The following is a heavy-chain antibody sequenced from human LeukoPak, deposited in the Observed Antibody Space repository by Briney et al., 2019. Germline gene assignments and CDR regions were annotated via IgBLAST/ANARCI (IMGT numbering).Heavy chain of an antibody. J-gene: IGHJ4*02. CDR2: IYPGDSDT. CDR3: ARHGKGSYYGSGSYPNY. CDR1: GYSFTSYW. V-gene: IGHV5-51*01. D-gene: IGHD3-10*01. Sequence: GESLKISCKGSGYSFTSYWIGWVRQMPGKGLEWMGIIYPGDSDTRYSPSFQGQVTISADKSISTAYLQWSSLKASDTAMYYCARHGKGSYYGSGSYPNYWGQGTLVTVSS.